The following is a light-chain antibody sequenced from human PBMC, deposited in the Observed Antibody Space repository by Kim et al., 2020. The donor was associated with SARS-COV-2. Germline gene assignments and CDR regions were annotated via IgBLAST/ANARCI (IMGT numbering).Light chain of an antibody. V-gene: IGLV10-54*01. J-gene: IGLJ3*02. CDR2: RNN. Sequence: RPTATLSCAGNSNYVGDQGGAGLQTYQVQPPKRLTYRNNNRPSGISERFSASRSGNTASLTITGRQPEDEADYYCSAWDSSLSAQVFGGGTKLTVL. CDR3: SAWDSSLSAQV. CDR1: SNYVGDQG.